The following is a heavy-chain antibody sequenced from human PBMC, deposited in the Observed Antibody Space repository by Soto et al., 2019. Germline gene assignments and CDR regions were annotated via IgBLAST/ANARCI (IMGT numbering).Heavy chain of an antibody. CDR2: RSYSGNT. CDR3: ARGGYVTSGQTFIGWGPDC. Sequence: HVQLQESGPGPVTPSQTLSLSCTVSGVSITSGSYYWTWVRQSPGKGLEWIGYRSYSGNTYYNPSLSSRASISADTSKNQFFRKLAVVPAADTAVYFGARGGYVTSGQTFIGWGPDCWGQGTLVTVSS. CDR1: GVSITSGSYY. V-gene: IGHV4-30-4*01. D-gene: IGHD3-22*01. J-gene: IGHJ4*02.